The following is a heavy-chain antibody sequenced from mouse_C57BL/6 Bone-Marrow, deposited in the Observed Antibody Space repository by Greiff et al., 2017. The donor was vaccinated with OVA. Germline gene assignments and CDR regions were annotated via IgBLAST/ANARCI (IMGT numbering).Heavy chain of an antibody. V-gene: IGHV1-5*01. CDR1: GYTFTSYW. J-gene: IGHJ4*01. CDR3: TRLGITTTYYYAMDY. D-gene: IGHD2-4*01. Sequence: VQLQQSGTVLARPGASVKMSCKTSGYTFTSYWMHWVKQRPGQGLEWIGAIYPGNSDTSYNQKFKGKAKLTAVTSASTAYMELSSLTNEDSAVYYCTRLGITTTYYYAMDYWGQGTSVTVSS. CDR2: IYPGNSDT.